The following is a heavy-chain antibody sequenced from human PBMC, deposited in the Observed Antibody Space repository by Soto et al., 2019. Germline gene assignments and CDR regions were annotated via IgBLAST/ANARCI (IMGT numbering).Heavy chain of an antibody. CDR3: TRDLDYGGDSDTVDI. CDR1: GYSFTSYL. V-gene: IGHV5-51*01. D-gene: IGHD4-17*01. J-gene: IGHJ3*02. CDR2: IYPGDSDA. Sequence: GESLKISCKGSGYSFTSYLVGWVRQMPGKGLEWMGIIYPGDSDARYSPSFQGQVTISADKSISTAYLQWTSLKASDTAMYYCTRDLDYGGDSDTVDIWGQGTMVTVSS.